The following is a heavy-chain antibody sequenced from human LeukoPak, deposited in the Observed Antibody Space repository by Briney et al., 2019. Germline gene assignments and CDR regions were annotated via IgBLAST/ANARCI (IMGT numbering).Heavy chain of an antibody. J-gene: IGHJ6*04. CDR2: IIPLFGTA. Sequence: GASVKVSCKASGGTFSSYAISWVRQAPGQGLEWMGGIIPLFGTANYAQKFQGRVTITADKSTSTAYMELSSLRSEDTAVYYCARAVEVRSSRYYYYGIDVWGKGTTVTVSS. V-gene: IGHV1-69*06. CDR1: GGTFSSYA. D-gene: IGHD3-10*01. CDR3: ARAVEVRSSRYYYYGIDV.